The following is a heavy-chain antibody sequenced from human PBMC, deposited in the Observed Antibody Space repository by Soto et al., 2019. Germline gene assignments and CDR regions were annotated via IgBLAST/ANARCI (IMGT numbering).Heavy chain of an antibody. CDR1: GFSLSNARMG. Sequence: QVTLKESGPVLVKPTETLTLTCTVSGFSLSNARMGVSWIRHPPWKALEWLAHIFSNDEKSYSTSLKSRLTISQDTSKSQVVLTMTNMDPVDTATYYCARIRGGIEVAGHFDYWGQGTLVTVSS. CDR2: IFSNDEK. V-gene: IGHV2-26*01. J-gene: IGHJ4*02. CDR3: ARIRGGIEVAGHFDY. D-gene: IGHD6-19*01.